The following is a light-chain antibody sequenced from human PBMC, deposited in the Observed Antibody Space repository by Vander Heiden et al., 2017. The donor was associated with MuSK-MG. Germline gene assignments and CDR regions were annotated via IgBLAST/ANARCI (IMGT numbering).Light chain of an antibody. CDR2: EGS. J-gene: IGLJ1*01. CDR3: CSYAGSSALYV. V-gene: IGLV2-23*01. Sequence: LTQPASESGSPGQSITSSCTGTSSDVGSYNLVSWYQQHPGKAPKLMIYEGSKRPSGVSNRFSGSKSGNTASLTISGLQAEDEADYYCCSYAGSSALYVFGTGTKVTVL. CDR1: SSDVGSYNL.